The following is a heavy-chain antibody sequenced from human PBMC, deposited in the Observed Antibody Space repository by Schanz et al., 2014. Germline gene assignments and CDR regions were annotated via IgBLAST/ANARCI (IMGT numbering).Heavy chain of an antibody. J-gene: IGHJ4*02. CDR1: GFSLNTYG. Sequence: QAQLMESGGGVVQPGTSLILSCSVSGFSLNTYGIHWFRQPAGKGLEWVAVIWSDRSGKYYADSVKGRFTMSRDNSKNTLYLQMNSLRAEDTAVYYCAKDPSHGDYDYYFDYWGQGTLVTVSS. D-gene: IGHD3-22*01. CDR2: IWSDRSGK. CDR3: AKDPSHGDYDYYFDY. V-gene: IGHV3-33*06.